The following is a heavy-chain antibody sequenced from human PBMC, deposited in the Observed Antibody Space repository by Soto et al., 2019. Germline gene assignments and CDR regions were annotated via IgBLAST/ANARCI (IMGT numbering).Heavy chain of an antibody. J-gene: IGHJ6*03. Sequence: SETLSLTCAVYGGSFSGYYWSWIRQPPGKGLEWIGEINHSGSTNYNPSLKSRVTISVDTSKNQFSLKLSSVTAADTAVYYCARGLGYDFWSGYNYYYYMDVWGKGTTVTVSS. CDR3: ARGLGYDFWSGYNYYYYMDV. CDR1: GGSFSGYY. CDR2: INHSGST. V-gene: IGHV4-34*01. D-gene: IGHD3-3*01.